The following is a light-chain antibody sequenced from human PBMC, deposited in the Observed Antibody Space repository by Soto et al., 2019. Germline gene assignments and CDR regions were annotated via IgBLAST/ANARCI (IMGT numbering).Light chain of an antibody. CDR1: QDISNY. J-gene: IGKJ5*01. CDR2: DAS. CDR3: QQYDNLPIT. V-gene: IGKV1-33*01. Sequence: DIQMTQSPSSLSASVGDRVTITCQASQDISNYLNWYQQKPGKAPKLLIYDASTLETRFPSRFSGSGSGTDFTSTISSLQPEYIATYYCQQYDNLPITFGQGTRLEIK.